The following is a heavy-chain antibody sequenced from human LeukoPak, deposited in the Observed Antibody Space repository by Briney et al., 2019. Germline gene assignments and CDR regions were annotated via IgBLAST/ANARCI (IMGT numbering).Heavy chain of an antibody. CDR3: ARQNSVSLWFGELGY. J-gene: IGHJ4*02. Sequence: SETLSLTCAVYGGSFSGYYWSWIRQPPGKGLEWIGYIYYSGSTNYNPSLKSRVTISVDTSKNQFSLKLSSVTAADTAVYYCARQNSVSLWFGELGYWGQGTLVTVSS. CDR2: IYYSGST. CDR1: GGSFSGYY. V-gene: IGHV4-59*08. D-gene: IGHD3-10*01.